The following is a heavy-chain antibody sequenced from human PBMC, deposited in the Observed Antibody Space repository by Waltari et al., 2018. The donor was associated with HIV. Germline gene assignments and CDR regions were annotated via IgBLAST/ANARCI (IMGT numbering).Heavy chain of an antibody. CDR1: GITFKNYA. CDR2: VSERGDST. V-gene: IGHV3-23*01. D-gene: IGHD2-21*01. Sequence: ELYLLASGGGLVQPGGSLRVPCGGSGITFKNYAVSWVRQAPGKGLEWISSVSERGDSTYYADSVEGRFTISRDNSKNMLYLQMNGLRVEDTAVYYCAGEDDRGDFPWGQGTLVTVSA. CDR3: AGEDDRGDFP. J-gene: IGHJ5*02.